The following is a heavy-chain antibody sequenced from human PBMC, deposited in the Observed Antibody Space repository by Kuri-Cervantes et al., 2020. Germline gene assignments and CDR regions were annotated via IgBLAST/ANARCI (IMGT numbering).Heavy chain of an antibody. CDR3: AREGQGYCSSTSCPFDY. J-gene: IGHJ4*02. CDR1: GFTFSSYA. D-gene: IGHD2-2*01. Sequence: GGSLRLSCAASGFTFSSYAMHRVRQAPGQGLEWVSSISSSSSYIYYADSVKGRFTISRGNAKNSLYLQMNSLRAEDTAVYYCAREGQGYCSSTSCPFDYWGQGTLVTVSS. V-gene: IGHV3-21*01. CDR2: ISSSSSYI.